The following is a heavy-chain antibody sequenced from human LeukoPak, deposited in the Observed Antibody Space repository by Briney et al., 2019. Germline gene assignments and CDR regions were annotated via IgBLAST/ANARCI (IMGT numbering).Heavy chain of an antibody. CDR1: GYTFTSYY. J-gene: IGHJ4*02. CDR3: SLLTGTSGYY. CDR2: INPSGGST. D-gene: IGHD1-20*01. V-gene: IGHV1-46*01. Sequence: ASVKVSCKASGYTFTSYYMHWVRQAPGQGLEWMGIINPSGGSTSYAQKFQGRVTMTRDTSTSTVYMELSSLRAEDTAVYYGSLLTGTSGYYWGQGTLVTVSS.